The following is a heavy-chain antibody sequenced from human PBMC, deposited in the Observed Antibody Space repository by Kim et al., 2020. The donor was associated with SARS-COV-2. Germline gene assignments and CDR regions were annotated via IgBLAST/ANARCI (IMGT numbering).Heavy chain of an antibody. Sequence: ASVKVSCKASGYTFTSYGISWVRQAPGQGLEWMGWISAYNGNTNYAQKLQGRVTMTTDTSTSTAYMELRSLRSDDTAVYYCARDYSGPMVRAIGHYYYGMDVWGQGTTVTVSS. D-gene: IGHD3-10*01. V-gene: IGHV1-18*04. CDR1: GYTFTSYG. CDR3: ARDYSGPMVRAIGHYYYGMDV. CDR2: ISAYNGNT. J-gene: IGHJ6*02.